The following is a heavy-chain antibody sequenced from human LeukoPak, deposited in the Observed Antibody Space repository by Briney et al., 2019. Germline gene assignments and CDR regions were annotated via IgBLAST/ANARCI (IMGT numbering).Heavy chain of an antibody. CDR1: GFTFSSYS. D-gene: IGHD1-7*01. J-gene: IGHJ6*03. CDR3: ARDPRYNWNYEDYYYYMDV. CDR2: ISSSSSYI. Sequence: PGGSLRLSCAASGFTFSSYSMNWVRQAPGKGLEWVSSISSSSSYIYYADSVKGRFTISGDNAKNSLYLQMNSLRAEDTAVYYCARDPRYNWNYEDYYYYMDVWGKGTTVTVSS. V-gene: IGHV3-21*01.